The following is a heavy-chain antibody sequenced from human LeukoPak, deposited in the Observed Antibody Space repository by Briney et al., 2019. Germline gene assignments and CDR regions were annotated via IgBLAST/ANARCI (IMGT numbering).Heavy chain of an antibody. CDR3: ARVPDWTYVPDY. CDR1: GGSISSDRFY. D-gene: IGHD3-16*01. Sequence: SETLSLTCTVSGGSISSDRFYWTWVRQPAGKGLEWVGRIKSSNTNYNPSLKSRVSISLDTSTNQFSLKLSSLTAADTAVYYCARVPDWTYVPDYWGQGTLVTVSS. V-gene: IGHV4-61*02. CDR2: IKSSNT. J-gene: IGHJ4*02.